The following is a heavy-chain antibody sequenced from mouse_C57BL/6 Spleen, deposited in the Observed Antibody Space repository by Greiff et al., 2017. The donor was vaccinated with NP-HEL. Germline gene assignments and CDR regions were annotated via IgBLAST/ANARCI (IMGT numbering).Heavy chain of an antibody. CDR2: IYTGDGDT. J-gene: IGHJ1*03. CDR1: GYAFSSSW. CDR3: AREGDYGSSNWYFDV. D-gene: IGHD1-1*01. V-gene: IGHV1-82*01. Sequence: QVQLQQSGPELVKPGASVKISCKASGYAFSSSWMNWVKQRPGKGLEWIGRIYTGDGDTNYNGKFKGKATLTADKSSSTAYMQLSSLTSEDSAVYFCAREGDYGSSNWYFDVWGTGTTVTVSS.